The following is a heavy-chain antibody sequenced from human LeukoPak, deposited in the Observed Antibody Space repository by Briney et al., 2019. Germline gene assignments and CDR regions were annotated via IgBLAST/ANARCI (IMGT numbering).Heavy chain of an antibody. CDR2: IYYSGST. J-gene: IGHJ4*02. CDR3: ARLTSGSYGPLTPFDY. CDR1: GGSISSYY. D-gene: IGHD1-26*01. Sequence: PSETLSLTCTVSGGSISSYYWSWIRQPPGKGLEWIGDIYYSGSTNYNPSLKSRVTISVDTSKNQFSLRLSSVTAADTAVYYSARLTSGSYGPLTPFDYWGQGTLVTVSS. V-gene: IGHV4-59*08.